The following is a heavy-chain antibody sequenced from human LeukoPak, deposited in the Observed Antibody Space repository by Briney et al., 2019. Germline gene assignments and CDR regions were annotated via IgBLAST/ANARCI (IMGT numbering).Heavy chain of an antibody. Sequence: SETLSLTCTVSGGSISSYYWSWIRQPPGKGLEWIGYIYYSGSTNYNPSLKSRVTISVDTSKNQFSLKLSSVTAADTAVYYCARVGCSSTSCYLDAFDIWGQGTMVTVSS. D-gene: IGHD2-2*01. J-gene: IGHJ3*02. CDR3: ARVGCSSTSCYLDAFDI. CDR2: IYYSGST. V-gene: IGHV4-59*01. CDR1: GGSISSYY.